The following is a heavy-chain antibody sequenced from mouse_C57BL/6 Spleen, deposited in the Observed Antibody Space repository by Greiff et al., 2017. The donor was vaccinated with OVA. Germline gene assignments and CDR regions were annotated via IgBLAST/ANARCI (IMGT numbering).Heavy chain of an antibody. CDR2: IDPNSGGT. Sequence: QVQLQQPGAELVKPGASVKLSCKASGYTFTSYWMHWVKQRPGRGLEWIGRIDPNSGGTKYNKKFKSKATLTVDKPSSTAYMQLSSLTSEDSAVYYCARGGAYSNYVGYAMDYWGQGTSVTVSS. V-gene: IGHV1-72*01. J-gene: IGHJ4*01. D-gene: IGHD2-5*01. CDR3: ARGGAYSNYVGYAMDY. CDR1: GYTFTSYW.